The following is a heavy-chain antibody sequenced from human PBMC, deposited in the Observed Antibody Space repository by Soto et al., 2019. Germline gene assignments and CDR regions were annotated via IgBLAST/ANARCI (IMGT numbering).Heavy chain of an antibody. J-gene: IGHJ4*02. CDR2: IWYDGSNK. D-gene: IGHD3-22*01. CDR3: ARDYYYDSSGPDINY. CDR1: GFTFSSYG. V-gene: IGHV3-33*01. Sequence: GGSLRLSCAASGFTFSSYGMHWVRQAPGKGLEWVAVIWYDGSNKYYADSVKGRFTISRDNSKNTLYLQMNSLRAEDTAVYYCARDYYYDSSGPDINYWGQGTLVTVSS.